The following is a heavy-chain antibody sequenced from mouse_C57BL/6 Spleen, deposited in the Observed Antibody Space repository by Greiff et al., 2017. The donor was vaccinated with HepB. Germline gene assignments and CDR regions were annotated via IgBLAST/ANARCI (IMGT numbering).Heavy chain of an antibody. CDR1: GFNIKNTY. J-gene: IGHJ3*01. CDR2: IDPANGNT. CDR3: ALIYYGNLSGAY. D-gene: IGHD2-1*01. V-gene: IGHV14-3*01. Sequence: EVKLEESVAELVRPGASVKLSCTASGFNIKNTYMHWVKQRPEQGLEWIGRIDPANGNTKYAPKFQGKATITADTSSNTAYLQLSSLTSEDTAIYYCALIYYGNLSGAYWGQGTLVTVSA.